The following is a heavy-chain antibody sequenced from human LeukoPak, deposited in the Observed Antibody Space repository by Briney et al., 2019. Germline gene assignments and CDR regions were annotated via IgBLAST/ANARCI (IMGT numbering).Heavy chain of an antibody. D-gene: IGHD3-10*01. J-gene: IGHJ4*02. CDR3: ASRITTFDY. V-gene: IGHV4-39*01. Sequence: LETLSVTRILSRDSISSGTYYWSWIRQPPGTGLECIGSIYYSGSTYYNPSLKSRVTISIDTSKNQFSLKLSSVTAADTAVYYCASRITTFDYWGQGTLVTVSS. CDR2: IYYSGST. CDR1: RDSISSGTYY.